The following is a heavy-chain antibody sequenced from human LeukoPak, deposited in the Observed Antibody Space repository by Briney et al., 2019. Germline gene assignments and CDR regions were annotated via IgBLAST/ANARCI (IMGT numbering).Heavy chain of an antibody. CDR1: GYTFTSYD. V-gene: IGHV1-8*01. CDR2: MNPNNANT. Sequence: ASVKVSCKASGYTFTSYDINWVRQATGQGLEWMGWMNPNNANTGYAQKFQGRVTMTSDTPISTAYMELSSLGSEDTAVYYCARAVRGGDIDYWGQGTLVTVSS. J-gene: IGHJ4*02. D-gene: IGHD4-17*01. CDR3: ARAVRGGDIDY.